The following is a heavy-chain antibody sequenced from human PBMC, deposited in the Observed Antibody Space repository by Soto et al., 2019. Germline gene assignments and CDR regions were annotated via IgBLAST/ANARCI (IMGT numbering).Heavy chain of an antibody. Sequence: ASVKVSCKASGYTFTSYYMHWVRQAPGQGLEWMGIINPSGGSTSYAQKFQGRVTMTRDTSTSTVYMELSSLRSEDTAVYYCARDQGTPYGDFSTAINFWAFDIWGQGTMVTVSS. D-gene: IGHD4-17*01. J-gene: IGHJ3*02. CDR2: INPSGGST. CDR3: ARDQGTPYGDFSTAINFWAFDI. CDR1: GYTFTSYY. V-gene: IGHV1-46*03.